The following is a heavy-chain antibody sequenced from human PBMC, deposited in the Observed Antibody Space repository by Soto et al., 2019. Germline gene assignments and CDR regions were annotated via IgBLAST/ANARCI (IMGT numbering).Heavy chain of an antibody. J-gene: IGHJ5*02. CDR1: GGTFSSYT. Sequence: QVQLVQSGAEVKKPGSSVKVSCKASGGTFSSYTISWVRQAPGQGLEWMGRIIPILGIANYAQKFQGRVTITADKSTSTAYMELSSLRSEDTAVYYCARDLRGIAAAGGVCSWGTGNWFDPWGQGTLVTVSS. CDR2: IIPILGIA. D-gene: IGHD6-13*01. CDR3: ARDLRGIAAAGGVCSWGTGNWFDP. V-gene: IGHV1-69*08.